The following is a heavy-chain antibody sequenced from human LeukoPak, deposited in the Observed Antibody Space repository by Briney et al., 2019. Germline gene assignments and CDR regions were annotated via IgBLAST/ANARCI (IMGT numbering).Heavy chain of an antibody. V-gene: IGHV3-23*01. J-gene: IGHJ4*02. Sequence: GGSLRLSCAASGFTVSSNYMSWVRQAPGKGLEWVPAISGSGDNTYYADSVKGRFTVSRDNSKNTLYVQMKSLRAEDTAVYYCAKDFVVVPGNVNYFDYWGQGTLVTVSS. CDR1: GFTVSSNY. CDR3: AKDFVVVPGNVNYFDY. CDR2: ISGSGDNT. D-gene: IGHD2-21*02.